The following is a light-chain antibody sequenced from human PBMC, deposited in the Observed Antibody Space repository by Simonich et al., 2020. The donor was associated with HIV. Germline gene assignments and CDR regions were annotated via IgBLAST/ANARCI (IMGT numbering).Light chain of an antibody. CDR3: QQYGNLPFT. V-gene: IGKV1-33*01. CDR1: QGIINY. J-gene: IGKJ3*01. CDR2: DAS. Sequence: DIQMTQSPSSLSASVGNRVTITCQTSQGIINYLNWYQHGPGKAPKLLIYDASNVKRGVPSRFSGSGSWTEFTFTISSLQPEDIATYYCQQYGNLPFTFGPGTKVGIK.